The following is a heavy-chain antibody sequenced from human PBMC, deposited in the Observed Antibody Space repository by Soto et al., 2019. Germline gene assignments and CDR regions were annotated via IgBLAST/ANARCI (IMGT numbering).Heavy chain of an antibody. CDR3: AKAGANSSTWHSNWFDP. D-gene: IGHD6-13*01. V-gene: IGHV4-30-2*01. Sequence: SETLSLTCTVSGGSISSGDYSWSWIRQPPGKGLEWIGYIYHSGSTYYNPSLKSRVTISVDRSKNTLFLQMNRLRADDTAMYYCAKAGANSSTWHSNWFDPWGQGTLVTVSS. CDR2: IYHSGST. J-gene: IGHJ5*02. CDR1: GGSISSGDYS.